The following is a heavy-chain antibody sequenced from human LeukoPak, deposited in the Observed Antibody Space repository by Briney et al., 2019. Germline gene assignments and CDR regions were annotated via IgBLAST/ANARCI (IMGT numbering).Heavy chain of an antibody. CDR3: ARESKSYDGSGYYHDY. CDR1: GGSIRNYF. J-gene: IGHJ4*02. CDR2: IYTSGST. Sequence: SETLSLTCSVSGGSIRNYFWSWIRQPAGKGLEWIGRIYTSGSTDSNPSLRSRVTMSVDTSRNQFSLKLTSVTAADTAAYYCARESKSYDGSGYYHDYWGQGTLVTVSS. D-gene: IGHD3-22*01. V-gene: IGHV4-4*07.